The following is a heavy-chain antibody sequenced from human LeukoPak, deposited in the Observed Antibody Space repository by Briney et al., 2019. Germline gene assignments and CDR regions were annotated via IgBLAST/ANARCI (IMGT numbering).Heavy chain of an antibody. V-gene: IGHV1-8*03. CDR3: ARPYYDILTGYQQDAFDI. J-gene: IGHJ3*02. Sequence: ASVKVSCKASGYTFTDYFMNWVRQATGQGLEWMGWMNPNSGNTGYAQKFQGRVAITRNTSISTAYMELSSLRSEDTAVYYCARPYYDILTGYQQDAFDIWGQGTMVTVSS. CDR2: MNPNSGNT. CDR1: GYTFTDYF. D-gene: IGHD3-9*01.